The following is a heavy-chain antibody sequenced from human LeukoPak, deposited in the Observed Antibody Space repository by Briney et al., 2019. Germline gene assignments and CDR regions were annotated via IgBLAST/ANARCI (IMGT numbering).Heavy chain of an antibody. Sequence: ASVKVSCKASGYTFTSYYMHWVRQAPGQGLEWMGIINLSSGSTSYAQKVQGRVTMTRDTATSTVYMELSSLRSEDTAVYSCAIVETATINGFDYWGQGTLVTVSS. J-gene: IGHJ4*02. D-gene: IGHD5-24*01. CDR3: AIVETATINGFDY. CDR2: INLSSGST. V-gene: IGHV1-46*03. CDR1: GYTFTSYY.